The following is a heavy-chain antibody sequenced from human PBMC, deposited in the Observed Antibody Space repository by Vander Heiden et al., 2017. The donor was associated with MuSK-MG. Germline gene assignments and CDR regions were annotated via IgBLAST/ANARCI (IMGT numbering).Heavy chain of an antibody. D-gene: IGHD4-17*01. CDR1: GFIFSRYS. V-gene: IGHV3-48*01. CDR3: ATAGYTVTSYWFEY. J-gene: IGHJ4*02. Sequence: EVQLVESGGGFVQPGGSLRLSCGVPGFIFSRYSMVWVRQAPGKGLEWLSYIGYSSSPIFYADSVRGRFTISRDNAKNSLYLEMNSLGAEDTAVYYGATAGYTVTSYWFEYWGQGTRGTVSS. CDR2: IGYSSSPI.